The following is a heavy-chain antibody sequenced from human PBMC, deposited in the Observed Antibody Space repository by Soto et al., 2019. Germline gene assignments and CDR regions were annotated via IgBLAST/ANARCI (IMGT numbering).Heavy chain of an antibody. V-gene: IGHV4-59*01. Sequence: PSETLSLTCTVSGGSISSYYWSWIRQPPGKGLEWIGYIYYSGSTNYNPSLKSRVTISVDTSKNQFSLKLSSVTAADTAVYYCARGADCTNGVCYNDYWGQGTLVTVSS. D-gene: IGHD2-8*01. CDR1: GGSISSYY. CDR3: ARGADCTNGVCYNDY. CDR2: IYYSGST. J-gene: IGHJ4*02.